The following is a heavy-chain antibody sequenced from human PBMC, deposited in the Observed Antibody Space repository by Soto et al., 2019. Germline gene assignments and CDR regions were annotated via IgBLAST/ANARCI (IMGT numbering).Heavy chain of an antibody. J-gene: IGHJ3*02. Sequence: QVQLVQSGPEVKKPGASVTLSCKASGYNFNNSGISWVRQAPGQGREWMGWISGNNGNTKYGQKFQGRVSLTTDSSTSTAYMEMRSLRSDDTADYYCVRRVVTTLDDAFDIWGPGTRVTVSS. CDR3: VRRVVTTLDDAFDI. CDR2: ISGNNGNT. D-gene: IGHD2-21*02. V-gene: IGHV1-18*01. CDR1: GYNFNNSG.